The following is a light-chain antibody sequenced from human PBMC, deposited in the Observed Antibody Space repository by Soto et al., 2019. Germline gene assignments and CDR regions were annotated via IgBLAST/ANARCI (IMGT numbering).Light chain of an antibody. CDR2: ASS. Sequence: DFQMTQSPSSLSASVGDRVTITCRASQDIRNHLVWYEQKPGKVPNLLIFASSILQSGVPTRFSGSGSGTNFTHTISSLQPEDVATDYCQKYNGDPPGYSIGQGTKVEIK. CDR3: QKYNGDPPGYS. J-gene: IGKJ2*03. CDR1: QDIRNH. V-gene: IGKV1-27*01.